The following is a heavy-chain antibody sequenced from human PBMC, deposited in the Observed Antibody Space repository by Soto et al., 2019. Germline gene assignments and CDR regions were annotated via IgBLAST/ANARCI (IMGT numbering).Heavy chain of an antibody. D-gene: IGHD3-22*01. CDR3: ARYRGGYYYR. V-gene: IGHV3-30-3*01. CDR2: ISYDGSNK. Sequence: QVQLVESGGGVVQPGRSLRLSCAASGFTFSSYAMHWVRQAPGKGLEWVAVISYDGSNKYYADSVKGRFTISRDNSKNALYLQMNSLRAEDTAVYYCARYRGGYYYRWGQGTLVTVSS. J-gene: IGHJ5*02. CDR1: GFTFSSYA.